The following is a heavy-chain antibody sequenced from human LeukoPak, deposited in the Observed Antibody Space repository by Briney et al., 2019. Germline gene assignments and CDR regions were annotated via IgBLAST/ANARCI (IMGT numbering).Heavy chain of an antibody. J-gene: IGHJ6*03. D-gene: IGHD5-18*01. CDR2: IYTSGTT. V-gene: IGHV4-61*02. CDR1: GGSISSGSYY. Sequence: SETLSLTCTVSGGSISSGSYYWSWIRQPAGKGPEWIGRIYTSGTTNYNPSLKSRVTISVDTSKNQFSLKLSSVTAADTAVYYCARGDTGYYYYMDVWGKGTTVTVSS. CDR3: ARGDTGYYYYMDV.